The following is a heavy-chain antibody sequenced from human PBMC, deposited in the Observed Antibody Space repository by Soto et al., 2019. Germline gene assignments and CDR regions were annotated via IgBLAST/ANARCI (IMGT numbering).Heavy chain of an antibody. D-gene: IGHD4-17*01. Sequence: PGGSLSLSCAASGFAFSSYAMSWVRQAPGKGLEWVSAISGSGGSTYYADSVKGRFTISRDNSKNTLYLQMNSLRAEDTAVYYCAKDLKVTTFDYYYMDVWGKGTTVTVSS. V-gene: IGHV3-23*01. J-gene: IGHJ6*03. CDR3: AKDLKVTTFDYYYMDV. CDR2: ISGSGGST. CDR1: GFAFSSYA.